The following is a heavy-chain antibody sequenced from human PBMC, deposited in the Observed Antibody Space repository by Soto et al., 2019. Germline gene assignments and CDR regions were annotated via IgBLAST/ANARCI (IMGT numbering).Heavy chain of an antibody. CDR1: GGSISSYY. D-gene: IGHD3-22*01. J-gene: IGHJ5*02. CDR3: ARDHYYDSSGYPRWFDP. Sequence: ETLSLTCTVSGGSISSYYWSWIRQPPGKGLEWIGYIYYSGSTNYNPSLKSRVTISVDTSKNQFSLKLSSVTAADAAVYYCARDHYYDSSGYPRWFDPWGQGTLVTVSS. V-gene: IGHV4-59*01. CDR2: IYYSGST.